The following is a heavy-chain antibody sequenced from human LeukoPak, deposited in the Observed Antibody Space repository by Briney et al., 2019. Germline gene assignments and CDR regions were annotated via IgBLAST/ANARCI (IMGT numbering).Heavy chain of an antibody. CDR1: GGAISSYY. J-gene: IGHJ4*02. Sequence: SETLSLTRTVCGGAISSYYSSWLGQTTRKGLDWIGDSYYSGSTNYNPSLKSRVTISVDTSKNQFSLKLSSVSAAGTAVYYCARHTDIAALSSLNYWGQGTLVTVSS. D-gene: IGHD6-13*01. CDR2: SYYSGST. CDR3: ARHTDIAALSSLNY. V-gene: IGHV4-59*08.